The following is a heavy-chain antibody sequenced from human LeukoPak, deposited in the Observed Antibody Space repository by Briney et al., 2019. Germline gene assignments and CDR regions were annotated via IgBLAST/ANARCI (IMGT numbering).Heavy chain of an antibody. CDR2: VYSSGSA. Sequence: ETLPLTCTVSRASISNSYWNWVRQPPGKGLEWIGYVYSSGSANYNPSLKSRVTISVDTSKNQFSLKMTSVTAADTAVYYCANSYNGKIVPFDNWGQGALVTVSS. CDR1: RASISNSY. J-gene: IGHJ4*02. D-gene: IGHD3-10*01. CDR3: ANSYNGKIVPFDN. V-gene: IGHV4-4*09.